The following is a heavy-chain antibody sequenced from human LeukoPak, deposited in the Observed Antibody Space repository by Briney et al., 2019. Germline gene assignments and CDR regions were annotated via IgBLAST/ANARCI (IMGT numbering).Heavy chain of an antibody. Sequence: PSETLSLTCAVNGGSFTGYYWSWIRQPPGKGLEWIGGISSSGNTYYNPSLKSRITISIDTSKNHFSLKLSSVTAADTAVYYCARLGAGPTYYDFWSGYSSFYFDYWGQGTLVTVSS. CDR2: ISSSGNT. CDR1: GGSFTGYY. V-gene: IGHV4-34*01. CDR3: ARLGAGPTYYDFWSGYSSFYFDY. D-gene: IGHD3-3*01. J-gene: IGHJ4*02.